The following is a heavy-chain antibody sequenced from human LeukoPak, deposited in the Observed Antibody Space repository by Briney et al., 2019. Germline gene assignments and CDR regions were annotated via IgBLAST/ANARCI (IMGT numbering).Heavy chain of an antibody. CDR1: GFTFSSYS. V-gene: IGHV3-23*01. CDR2: ISGSGGST. J-gene: IGHJ4*02. D-gene: IGHD3-22*01. Sequence: PGGPLRLSCAASGFTFSSYSMNWVRQAPGKGLEWVSAISGSGGSTYYADSVKGRFTISRDNSKNTLYLQMNSLRAEDTAVYYCAKALLHYYDSSGHRGPPDYWGQGTLVTVSS. CDR3: AKALLHYYDSSGHRGPPDY.